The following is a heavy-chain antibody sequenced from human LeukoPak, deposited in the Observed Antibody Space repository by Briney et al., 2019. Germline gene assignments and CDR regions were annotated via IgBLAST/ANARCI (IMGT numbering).Heavy chain of an antibody. D-gene: IGHD3-10*01. CDR3: ARDLLLWFGELSGDSDY. Sequence: GGSLRLSCAASGFTFSSYGMHWVRQAPGKGLEWVADIWYDGSHKYYADSVKGRFTIARDNSKNTLHLQMNSLRAEDTAVYYCARDLLLWFGELSGDSDYWGQGTLVTVSS. CDR2: IWYDGSHK. V-gene: IGHV3-33*01. J-gene: IGHJ4*02. CDR1: GFTFSSYG.